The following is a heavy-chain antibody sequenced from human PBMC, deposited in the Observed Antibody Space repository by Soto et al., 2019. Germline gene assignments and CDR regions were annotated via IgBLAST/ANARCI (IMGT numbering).Heavy chain of an antibody. CDR3: ATLLGGGSSWYFDY. CDR1: GGSISSSNW. D-gene: IGHD6-13*01. V-gene: IGHV4-4*02. Sequence: QVQLQESGPGLVKPSGTLSLTCTVSGGSISSSNWCSWVRQSPGKGLEWIGEIYHSGNTLYNPSLKSRVTMSVDKSKNQFSPKVNSVTAADTAVYYCATLLGGGSSWYFDYWGQGTLVTVSS. CDR2: IYHSGNT. J-gene: IGHJ4*02.